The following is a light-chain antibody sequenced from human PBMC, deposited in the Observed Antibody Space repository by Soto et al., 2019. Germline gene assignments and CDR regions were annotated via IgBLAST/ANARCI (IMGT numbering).Light chain of an antibody. CDR1: RRDVGGYNY. CDR3: SSYTISNTLPFV. J-gene: IGLJ1*01. CDR2: EVT. V-gene: IGLV2-14*01. Sequence: QSALTQPASVSGSPGQSITISCTGTRRDVGGYNYVSWYQQYPGKSPKLLIYEVTHRPSGVSNRFSGSKSGNTASLTISGLQAEDEADYYCSSYTISNTLPFVFATGTKLTVL.